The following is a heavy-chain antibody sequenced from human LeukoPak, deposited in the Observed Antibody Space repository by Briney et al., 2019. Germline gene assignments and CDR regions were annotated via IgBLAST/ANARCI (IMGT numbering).Heavy chain of an antibody. Sequence: ASVKVSCKASGYTFTGYYMHWVRPAPGRGLEWMGWINLNSGGTNYAQKFQGRVTMTRDTSISTAYMELSRLRSDDTAVYYCARSQRITIFGVVIIGPSDYYFDYWGQGTLVTVSS. CDR3: ARSQRITIFGVVIIGPSDYYFDY. V-gene: IGHV1-2*02. J-gene: IGHJ4*02. CDR1: GYTFTGYY. D-gene: IGHD3-3*01. CDR2: INLNSGGT.